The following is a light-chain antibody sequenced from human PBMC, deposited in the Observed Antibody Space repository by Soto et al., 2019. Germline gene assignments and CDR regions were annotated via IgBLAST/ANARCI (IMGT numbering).Light chain of an antibody. J-gene: IGLJ1*01. CDR1: SSNIGAGYD. Sequence: QSVLTQPPSVSGAPGQRVTISCTGSSSNIGAGYDVHWYQQLPGTAPKLLIYGNSNRPSGVPDRFSGSKSGTSASLAITGLQAEDGADYYCQSYDSSLRGVFGTGTK. CDR2: GNS. V-gene: IGLV1-40*01. CDR3: QSYDSSLRGV.